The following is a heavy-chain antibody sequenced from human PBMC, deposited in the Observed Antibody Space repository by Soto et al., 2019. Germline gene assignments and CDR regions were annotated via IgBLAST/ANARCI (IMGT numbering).Heavy chain of an antibody. J-gene: IGHJ6*02. Sequence: SETLSLTCTVSGGSISSRDSYWGWIRQPPGKGLEWIGHIYYRGSTNYNPSLRSRSTISVDTSKNQFSLKLNSVTTADTAVYYCARDGREASGMDVWGQGTKVTVSS. CDR3: ARDGREASGMDV. CDR1: GGSISSRDSY. D-gene: IGHD1-26*01. V-gene: IGHV4-61*08. CDR2: IYYRGST.